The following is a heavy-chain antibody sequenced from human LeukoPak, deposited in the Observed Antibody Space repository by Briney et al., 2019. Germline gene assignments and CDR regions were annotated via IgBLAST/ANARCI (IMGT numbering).Heavy chain of an antibody. J-gene: IGHJ3*02. CDR1: GFTFSSYS. Sequence: GGSLRLSCAASGFTFSSYSMNWVRQAPGKGLEWVSCISSSSSYRYYADSAKGRFTISRDNAKNSLYLQMNSLRAEDTAVYYCARDKNGVFDIWGQGTMVTVSS. CDR2: ISSSSSYR. V-gene: IGHV3-21*01. D-gene: IGHD3-3*01. CDR3: ARDKNGVFDI.